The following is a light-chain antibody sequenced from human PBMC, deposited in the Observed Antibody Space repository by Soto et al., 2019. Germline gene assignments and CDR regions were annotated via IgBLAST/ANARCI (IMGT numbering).Light chain of an antibody. CDR3: QQGSNWPPWT. CDR2: DAS. V-gene: IGKV3-11*01. J-gene: IGKJ1*01. Sequence: EIVLTQSPATLSLSPGERATLSCRASQSVSSYLAWYQQKPGQAPRLLIYDASNRATGIPARFSGSGAGTDFTLTISSPEPEDLAVDYCQQGSNWPPWTFGQGTKVVLK. CDR1: QSVSSY.